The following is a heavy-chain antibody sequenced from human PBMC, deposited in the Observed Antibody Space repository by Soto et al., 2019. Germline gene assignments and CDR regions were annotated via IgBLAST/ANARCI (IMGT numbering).Heavy chain of an antibody. Sequence: QVQLVESGGGVVQPGRSLRLSCAASGFTFSSYGMHWVRQAPGKGLEWVAVISYDGSNKYYADSVKGRFTISRDNSKNTLYLQMNSLRAEDTAVYYCAKDYCSSTSWYYGMDVWGQGTTVTVSS. CDR2: ISYDGSNK. D-gene: IGHD2-2*01. V-gene: IGHV3-30*18. CDR1: GFTFSSYG. J-gene: IGHJ6*02. CDR3: AKDYCSSTSWYYGMDV.